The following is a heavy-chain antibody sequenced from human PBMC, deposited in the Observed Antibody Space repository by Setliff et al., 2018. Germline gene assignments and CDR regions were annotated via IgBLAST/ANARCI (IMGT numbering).Heavy chain of an antibody. J-gene: IGHJ4*02. CDR3: ARTCSGSGCYAGLES. Sequence: GGSLRLSCAASGFTFSTYRMHWVRKAPGKGLEWVAVIWDDGGNKYHADSVKGRFTISRDNSKNTLYLQMNSLRPEETAVYYCARTCSGSGCYAGLESWGQGTPVTGS. CDR2: IWDDGGNK. V-gene: IGHV3-33*08. D-gene: IGHD2-15*01. CDR1: GFTFSTYR.